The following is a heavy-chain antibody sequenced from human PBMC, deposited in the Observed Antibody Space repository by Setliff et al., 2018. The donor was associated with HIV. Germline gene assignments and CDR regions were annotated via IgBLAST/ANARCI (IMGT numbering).Heavy chain of an antibody. D-gene: IGHD6-19*01. J-gene: IGHJ4*02. Sequence: PSETLSLTCAVYGGSFSGFYWIFIRRSPGKGLEWIGEVTHSGTTTYDPSLKSRITISVDTSKNQFSLKLTSVTAADMGVYYCARGRKKTLAVSGTRYFDFWGQGTLVTVSS. V-gene: IGHV4-34*01. CDR1: GGSFSGFY. CDR3: ARGRKKTLAVSGTRYFDF. CDR2: VTHSGTT.